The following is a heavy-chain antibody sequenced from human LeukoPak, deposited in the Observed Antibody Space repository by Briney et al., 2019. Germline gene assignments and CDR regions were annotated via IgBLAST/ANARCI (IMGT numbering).Heavy chain of an antibody. D-gene: IGHD4-11*01. V-gene: IGHV1-18*01. Sequence: GASVKVSCRASGYTFTSYGISWVRQAPGQGLEWMGWISAYNGNTNYAQKLQGRVTMTTDTSTSTAYMELRSLTSDDTAVYYCARSARYSNLIGYDYWGQGTLVTVSS. J-gene: IGHJ4*02. CDR2: ISAYNGNT. CDR3: ARSARYSNLIGYDY. CDR1: GYTFTSYG.